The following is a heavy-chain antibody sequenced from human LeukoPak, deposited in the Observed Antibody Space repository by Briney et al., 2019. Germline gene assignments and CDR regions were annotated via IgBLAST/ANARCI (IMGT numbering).Heavy chain of an antibody. J-gene: IGHJ4*02. D-gene: IGHD1-26*01. V-gene: IGHV3-53*01. CDR1: GFTVSSNY. CDR3: AGIVGATGFDY. CDR2: IYSGGST. Sequence: GGSLRLSCAASGFTVSSNYISWVRQAPGKGLEWVSVIYSGGSTYYADSVKGRFTISRDNSKNTRYLQMNSLSAEDTAVYYCAGIVGATGFDYWGQGTLVTVSS.